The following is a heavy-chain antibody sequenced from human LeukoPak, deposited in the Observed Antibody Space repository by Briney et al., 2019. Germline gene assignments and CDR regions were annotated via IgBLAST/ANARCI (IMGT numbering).Heavy chain of an antibody. Sequence: SEALSLTCAVYGESFSAYFWNWIRQAPGKPLEYIGEINHRGSSHYNPSLKTRVTLSVDTSKNQFSLKLTSVTAADTAVYFCARGSSFDGYCSAGACDAGYYDSWGQGTPVTVSS. V-gene: IGHV4-34*01. J-gene: IGHJ4*02. D-gene: IGHD2-15*01. CDR3: ARGSSFDGYCSAGACDAGYYDS. CDR1: GESFSAYF. CDR2: INHRGSS.